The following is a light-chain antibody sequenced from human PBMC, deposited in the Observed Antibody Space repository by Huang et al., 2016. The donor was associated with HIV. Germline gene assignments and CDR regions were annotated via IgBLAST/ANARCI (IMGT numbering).Light chain of an antibody. Sequence: EIVLTQSPATLSVSPGERAPLSCRASQSINSNLAWYQQKYGQAPRHLIPGAYTRASGIPARFSGSGSRTEFTLTISSLQSEDFAVYYCQQYYHWPQTFGQGTKVEIK. CDR1: QSINSN. J-gene: IGKJ1*01. CDR2: GAY. V-gene: IGKV3-15*01. CDR3: QQYYHWPQT.